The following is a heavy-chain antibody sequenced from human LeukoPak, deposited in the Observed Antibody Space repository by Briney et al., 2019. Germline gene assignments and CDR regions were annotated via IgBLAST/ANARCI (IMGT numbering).Heavy chain of an antibody. CDR3: ARASGDHFDY. D-gene: IGHD4-17*01. V-gene: IGHV1-69*04. CDR2: IIPIFGIA. Sequence: SVKVSCKASGGTFSSYAISWVRQAPGQGLEWMGRIIPIFGIANYAQKFQGRVTITADKSTSTAYMGLSSLRSEDTAVYYCARASGDHFDYWGQGTLVTVSS. CDR1: GGTFSSYA. J-gene: IGHJ4*02.